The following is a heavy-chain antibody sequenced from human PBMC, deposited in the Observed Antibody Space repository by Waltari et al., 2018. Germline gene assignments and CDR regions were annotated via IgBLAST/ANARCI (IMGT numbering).Heavy chain of an antibody. V-gene: IGHV1-69*01. D-gene: IGHD3-22*01. CDR2: IIPIFGTA. CDR1: GGPFTSYA. Sequence: QVQLVQSWAEVKKPGSSLKVSCKASGGPFTSYAISWVRQAPGQGLDWMGGIIPIFGTANYAQKFQGRVTITADESTSTAYMELSSLRSEDTAVYYCARAPYYYDSSGYYYVLAEYFQHWGQGTLVTVSS. J-gene: IGHJ1*01. CDR3: ARAPYYYDSSGYYYVLAEYFQH.